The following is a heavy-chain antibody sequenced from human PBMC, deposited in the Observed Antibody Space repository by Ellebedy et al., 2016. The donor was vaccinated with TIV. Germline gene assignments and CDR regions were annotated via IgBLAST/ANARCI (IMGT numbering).Heavy chain of an antibody. D-gene: IGHD1-26*01. J-gene: IGHJ4*02. CDR3: ATYPVGPGAG. CDR2: IFPRDSDT. Sequence: GESLKISCKGSGYSFTNYWIGWVRQMPGKGLEWMGIIFPRDSDTRYSPSFQGQVTISADKSTTTAYLQWSSLKASDTAMYYCATYPVGPGAGWGQGTLVTVSS. CDR1: GYSFTNYW. V-gene: IGHV5-51*01.